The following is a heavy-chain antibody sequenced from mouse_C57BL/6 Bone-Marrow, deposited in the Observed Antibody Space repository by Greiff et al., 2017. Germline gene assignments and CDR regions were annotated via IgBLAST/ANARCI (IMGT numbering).Heavy chain of an antibody. V-gene: IGHV5-4*01. J-gene: IGHJ4*01. CDR3: SRDHYYCSSYLMDY. CDR1: GFTFSSYA. D-gene: IGHD1-1*01. Sequence: EVKLMESGGGLVKPGGSLKLSCAASGFTFSSYAMSWVRQTPEKRLEWVATISDGGSYTYYPDNVKGRFTIYRDNAKNNLYLQMSHLKSEDTAMYYCSRDHYYCSSYLMDYWGQGTSVTVSS. CDR2: ISDGGSYT.